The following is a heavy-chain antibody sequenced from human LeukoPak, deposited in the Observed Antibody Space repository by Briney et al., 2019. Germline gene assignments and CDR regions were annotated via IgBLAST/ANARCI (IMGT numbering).Heavy chain of an antibody. CDR1: GFLFNNFA. CDR2: IKQDGSEK. V-gene: IGHV3-7*01. CDR3: ARPDPTL. Sequence: PGGSLRLSCAASGFLFNNFAMSWVRQAPGQGLEWVANIKQDGSEKYYVDSVKGRFTISRDNAKNSLYLQMNSLRAEDTAVYYCARPDPTLWGQGTLVTVSS. J-gene: IGHJ4*02.